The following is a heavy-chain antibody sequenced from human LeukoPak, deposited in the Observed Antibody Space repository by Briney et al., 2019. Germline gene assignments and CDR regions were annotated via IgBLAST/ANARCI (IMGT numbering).Heavy chain of an antibody. J-gene: IGHJ4*02. D-gene: IGHD3-10*01. CDR1: GFTFSNAW. CDR3: TTDNGLWFGELPTFDY. V-gene: IGHV3-15*01. CDR2: IKSKTDGWTT. Sequence: GGSLRLSCAASGFTFSNAWMSWVRQAPGRGLGWVCRIKSKTDGWTTDYAAPVKGRFTISRDDSKNTLYLQMNSLKTEDTAVYYWTTDNGLWFGELPTFDYWGQGTLVTVSS.